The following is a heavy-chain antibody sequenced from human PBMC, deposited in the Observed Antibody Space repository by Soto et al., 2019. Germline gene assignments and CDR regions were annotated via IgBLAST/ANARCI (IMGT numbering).Heavy chain of an antibody. Sequence: VQLLESGGGLEQPGGSLRLSCAASGPSFSTYGMSWVRQAPWKGLEWVSSISGSDGRTYYPDSVKGRFTISRDNSKNTVYLQMNSLRAEDTAVYYCAQVGGGKTYRALDYWGQGTLVTVSS. V-gene: IGHV3-23*01. CDR3: AQVGGGKTYRALDY. CDR2: ISGSDGRT. CDR1: GPSFSTYG. D-gene: IGHD3-16*01. J-gene: IGHJ4*02.